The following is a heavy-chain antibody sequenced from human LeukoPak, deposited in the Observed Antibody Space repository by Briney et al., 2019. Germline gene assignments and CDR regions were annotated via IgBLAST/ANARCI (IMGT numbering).Heavy chain of an antibody. Sequence: GGSLRLSCAASGFTFSSYSMNRVRQAPGKGLEWVSSISSSSSYIYYADSVKGRFTISRDNAKNSLYLQMNSLRAEDTAVYYCARAVPSTYYYDSSGYPDYWGQGTLVTVSS. V-gene: IGHV3-21*01. CDR2: ISSSSSYI. CDR3: ARAVPSTYYYDSSGYPDY. J-gene: IGHJ4*02. D-gene: IGHD3-22*01. CDR1: GFTFSSYS.